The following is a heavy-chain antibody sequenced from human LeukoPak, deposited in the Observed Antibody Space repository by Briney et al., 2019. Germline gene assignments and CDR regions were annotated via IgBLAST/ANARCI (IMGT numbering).Heavy chain of an antibody. J-gene: IGHJ4*02. V-gene: IGHV3-72*01. CDR3: TRLVGAND. D-gene: IGHD1-26*01. CDR2: IRNKANSYTT. Sequence: GDSLTLSCTASGFTFSNHAMDWVRQAPGKGLEWVGRIRNKANSYTTEYAASVQGRFTVSRDDSKNSLYLQMNSMKTEDTAVYYCTRLVGANDWGQGTLVTVSS. CDR1: GFTFSNHA.